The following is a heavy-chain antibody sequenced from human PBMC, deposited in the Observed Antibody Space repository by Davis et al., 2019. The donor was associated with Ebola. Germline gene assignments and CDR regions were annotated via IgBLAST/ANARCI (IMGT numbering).Heavy chain of an antibody. CDR3: ARSPLNRGVIVYIDY. J-gene: IGHJ4*02. D-gene: IGHD3-16*02. V-gene: IGHV1-18*01. CDR1: GYTFTSDG. CDR2: LSAYNGNT. Sequence: ASVKVSCKASGYTFTSDGISWVRQAPGQGLEWMGWLSAYNGNTNYAQKLQGRVTMTTDTSTSTAYMELRSLRSDDTAVYYCARSPLNRGVIVYIDYWGQGTLVTVSS.